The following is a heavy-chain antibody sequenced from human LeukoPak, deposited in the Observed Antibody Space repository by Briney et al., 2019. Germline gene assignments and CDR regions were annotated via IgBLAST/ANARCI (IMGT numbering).Heavy chain of an antibody. CDR1: AXSMNNYY. J-gene: IGHJ4*02. Sequence: PSETLSLTCSVFAXSMNNYYWTWIRQPPGKGLEWVGNMHPGGTTKFHPSLEGRVTMSIDTSNKQFSLRLRSVTAADTATYYCAKTGSLFGRFLDHWGPGALVIVSS. CDR3: AKTGSLFGRFLDH. CDR2: MHPGGTT. V-gene: IGHV4-59*01. D-gene: IGHD3-10*02.